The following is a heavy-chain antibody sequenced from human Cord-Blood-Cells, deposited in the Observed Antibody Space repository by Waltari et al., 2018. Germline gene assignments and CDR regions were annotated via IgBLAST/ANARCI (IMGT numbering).Heavy chain of an antibody. J-gene: IGHJ4*02. CDR1: VGSISSSSYY. CDR3: ATMLYYDILTGYFDY. D-gene: IGHD3-9*01. Sequence: QLQLQESGPGLVKPSETLSLTCTVSVGSISSSSYYWGWIRQPPGKGLGWIGSIYYSASTYDHPSLKSRVAISVDTSKNQFSLKLSSVTAADTAVYYCATMLYYDILTGYFDYWGQGTLVTVSS. CDR2: IYYSAST. V-gene: IGHV4-39*01.